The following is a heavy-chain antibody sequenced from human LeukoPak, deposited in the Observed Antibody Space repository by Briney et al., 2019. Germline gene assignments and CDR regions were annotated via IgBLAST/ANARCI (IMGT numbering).Heavy chain of an antibody. J-gene: IGHJ4*02. V-gene: IGHV4-34*01. CDR1: GGSFSGYY. CDR3: ARGYSSSSVY. D-gene: IGHD6-6*01. CDR2: INHSGST. Sequence: SETLSLTCAVYGGSFSGYYWSWIRQPPGKGLEWIGEINHSGSTNYNPSLKSRVTMSVDTSKNQFSLKLSSVTAADTAVYYCARGYSSSSVYWGQGTLVTVSS.